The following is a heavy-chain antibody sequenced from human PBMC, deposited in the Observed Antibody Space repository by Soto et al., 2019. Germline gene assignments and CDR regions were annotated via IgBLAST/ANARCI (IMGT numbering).Heavy chain of an antibody. D-gene: IGHD7-27*01. CDR1: GDTFKNCV. V-gene: IGHV1-69*01. J-gene: IGHJ6*02. CDR2: IIPLFGTT. CDR3: AAELGFGKLAVV. Sequence: QVQVVQSGVEVRRPGSSVKVSCKASGDTFKNCVISWVRQAPGQGLEWMGGIIPLFGTTDFAQRFQGRLTITTDESTTTGYMELSRLRSEDTATYYWAAELGFGKLAVVWGQGTTVIVSS.